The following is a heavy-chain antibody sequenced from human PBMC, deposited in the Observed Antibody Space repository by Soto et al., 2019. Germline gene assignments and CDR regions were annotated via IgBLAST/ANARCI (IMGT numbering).Heavy chain of an antibody. V-gene: IGHV4-34*01. J-gene: IGHJ4*02. CDR3: ARGSDYSSSFDY. CDR1: GGSFSGYY. D-gene: IGHD3-16*01. CDR2: INHSGST. Sequence: PSETLSLTCAVYGGSFSGYYLSWIRQPPGKGLEWIGEINHSGSTNYNPSLKSRVTISVDTSKNQFSLRLTSVTAADTAVYYCARGSDYSSSFDYWGQGTLVTVS.